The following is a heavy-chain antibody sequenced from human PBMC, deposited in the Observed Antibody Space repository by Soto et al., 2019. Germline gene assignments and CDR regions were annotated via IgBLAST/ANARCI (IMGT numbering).Heavy chain of an antibody. CDR2: IYLSDSDT. CDR3: ATTFDYNGYFDP. Sequence: PGESMKISCKTSGYSLTTYWFAWVRQMPGKGLEWMGIIYLSDSDTIYSPSAQGHFTISADKSIKTAYLQWSSLKASDTAIDYCATTFDYNGYFDPWGQGTQGTGSS. D-gene: IGHD4-4*01. CDR1: GYSLTTYW. V-gene: IGHV5-51*01. J-gene: IGHJ5*02.